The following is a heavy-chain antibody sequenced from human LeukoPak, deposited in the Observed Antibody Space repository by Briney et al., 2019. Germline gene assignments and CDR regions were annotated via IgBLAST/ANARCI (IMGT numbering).Heavy chain of an antibody. CDR2: INPNSGGT. CDR1: GYTFTGYY. V-gene: IGHV1-2*02. CDR3: ARYSYGNYYFDY. J-gene: IGHJ4*02. D-gene: IGHD5-18*01. Sequence: ASVKVSCKASGYTFTGYYMHWVRQAPGQGLEWMGWINPNSGGTNYAQKFQGRVTITADESTSTAYMELSSLRSEDTAVYYCARYSYGNYYFDYWGQGTLVTVSS.